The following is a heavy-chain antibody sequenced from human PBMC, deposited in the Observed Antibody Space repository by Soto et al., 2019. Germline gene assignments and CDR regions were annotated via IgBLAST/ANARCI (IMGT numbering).Heavy chain of an antibody. J-gene: IGHJ4*02. D-gene: IGHD6-13*01. CDR3: AHTIAVSSSWFGPIYY. CDR2: IYWDDDK. Sequence: QITLKESGPTLVKPTQTLTLTCTFSGFSLSTTGVGVSWIRQPPGKAREWLAVIYWDDDKRYSPFLQSRLTITKDTSKNQVGLTMTNMDPVDTAAYYCAHTIAVSSSWFGPIYYWGQGTPVTVSS. V-gene: IGHV2-5*02. CDR1: GFSLSTTGVG.